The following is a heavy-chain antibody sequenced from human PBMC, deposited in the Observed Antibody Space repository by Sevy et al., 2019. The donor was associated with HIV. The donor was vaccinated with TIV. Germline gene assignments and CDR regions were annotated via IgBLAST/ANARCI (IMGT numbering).Heavy chain of an antibody. CDR3: ARDRSSGWYGNYYYGMDV. V-gene: IGHV4-59*13. CDR1: GGSISSYY. CDR2: IYYSGST. D-gene: IGHD6-19*01. J-gene: IGHJ6*02. Sequence: SETLSLTCTVSGGSISSYYWSWIRQPPGKGLGWIGYIYYSGSTNYNPSLKSRVTISVDTSKNQFSLKLSSVTAADTAVYYCARDRSSGWYGNYYYGMDVWGQGTTVTVSS.